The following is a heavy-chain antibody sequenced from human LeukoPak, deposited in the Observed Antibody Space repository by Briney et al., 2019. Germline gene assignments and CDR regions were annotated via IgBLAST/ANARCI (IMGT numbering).Heavy chain of an antibody. V-gene: IGHV3-23*01. J-gene: IGHJ4*02. CDR1: GFTFSSYA. CDR3: AKGEDTAMVTNLFDY. Sequence: GGSLRLSCAASGFTFSSYAMSWVRQAPGKGLEWVSAISGSGGSTYYADSVKGRFTISRDNSKNTLYPQMNSLRAEDTAVYYCAKGEDTAMVTNLFDYWGQGTLVTVSS. D-gene: IGHD5-18*01. CDR2: ISGSGGST.